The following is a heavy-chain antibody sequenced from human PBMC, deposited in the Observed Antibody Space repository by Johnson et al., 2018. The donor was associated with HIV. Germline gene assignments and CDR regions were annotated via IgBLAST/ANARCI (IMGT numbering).Heavy chain of an antibody. CDR3: ARAGAVGFDAFDI. J-gene: IGHJ3*02. CDR2: ISYDGKNK. Sequence: QVQLVESGGGVVRPGGSLRLSCAASGFTFDDYGMSWVRQAPGKGLEWVAVISYDGKNKDYADSVKGRFTISRDNSKNTLYLQMNSLRAEDTAVYYCARAGAVGFDAFDIWGQGTMVTVSS. D-gene: IGHD6-19*01. V-gene: IGHV3-30*03. CDR1: GFTFDDYG.